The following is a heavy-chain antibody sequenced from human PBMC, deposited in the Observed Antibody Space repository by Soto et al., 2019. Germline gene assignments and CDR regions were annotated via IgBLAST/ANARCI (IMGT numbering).Heavy chain of an antibody. CDR2: IYHSGST. CDR1: GGSISSSNW. Sequence: QVQLQESGPGLVKPSGTLSLTCAVSGGSISSSNWWSWVRQPPGKGLEWIGEIYHSGSTNYNPSLKSRVTISVDKSKNQFSLELSAVTAADTAVYYCARGRIEYSSSSGDYYYYGMDVWGQGTTVTVSS. V-gene: IGHV4-4*02. J-gene: IGHJ6*02. CDR3: ARGRIEYSSSSGDYYYYGMDV. D-gene: IGHD6-6*01.